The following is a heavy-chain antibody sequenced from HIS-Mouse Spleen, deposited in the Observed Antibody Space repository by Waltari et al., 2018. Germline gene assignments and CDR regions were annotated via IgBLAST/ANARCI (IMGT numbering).Heavy chain of an antibody. V-gene: IGHV3-30*18. J-gene: IGHJ4*02. CDR1: GVTFSGYG. Sequence: QVQLVESGGGVVQPGWSLRLSCAASGVTFSGYGLHWVRQAPGKGLEWVAVISYDGSNKYYADSVKGRFTISRDNSKNTLYLQMNSLRAEDTAVYYCAKVNSGSYYFDYWGQGTLVTVSS. CDR3: AKVNSGSYYFDY. D-gene: IGHD1-26*01. CDR2: ISYDGSNK.